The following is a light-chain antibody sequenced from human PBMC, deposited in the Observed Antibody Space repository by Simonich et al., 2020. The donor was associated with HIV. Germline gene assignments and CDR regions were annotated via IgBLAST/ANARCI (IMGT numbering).Light chain of an antibody. Sequence: DIGMTQSPDSLAVSLGERATINCKSSQRVLYSSDNKNYLAWYQLKPGQPPKLLIYGASTRQSGVPERFSGTGSGTDFTLTISSLQAEDVAVYYCQQYYSTPLTFGGGTKVEIK. CDR1: QRVLYSSDNKNY. CDR2: GAS. V-gene: IGKV4-1*01. J-gene: IGKJ4*01. CDR3: QQYYSTPLT.